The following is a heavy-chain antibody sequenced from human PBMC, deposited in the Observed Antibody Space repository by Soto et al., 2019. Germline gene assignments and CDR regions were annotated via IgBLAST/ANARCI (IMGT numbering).Heavy chain of an antibody. CDR2: INPSGGST. CDR1: GYTFTSYY. V-gene: IGHV1-46*01. CDR3: ASATLTVTTHYYYYYYGMDV. Sequence: GASVKVSCQASGYTFTSYYMHWVRQAPGQGLEWMGIINPSGGSTSYAQKFQGRVTMTRDTSTSTVYMELSSLRSEDTAVYYCASATLTVTTHYYYYYYGMDVWGQGTTVTVSS. D-gene: IGHD4-17*01. J-gene: IGHJ6*02.